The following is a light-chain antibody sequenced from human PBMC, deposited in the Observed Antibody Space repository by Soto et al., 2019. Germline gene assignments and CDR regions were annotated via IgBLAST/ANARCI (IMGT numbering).Light chain of an antibody. CDR3: SSYTISSTVV. CDR2: EVS. J-gene: IGLJ2*01. V-gene: IGLV2-14*01. Sequence: QSVLTQPASVSGSPGQSITISCTGTSSDVGGYNYVSWYQQHPGKAPKLMIYEVSNRPSGVSNRFSGSKSGNTASLTISGRQAEDEADYYCSSYTISSTVVFGGWTKLTVL. CDR1: SSDVGGYNY.